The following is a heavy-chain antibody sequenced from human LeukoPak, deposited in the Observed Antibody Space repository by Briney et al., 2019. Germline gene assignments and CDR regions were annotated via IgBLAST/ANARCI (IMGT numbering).Heavy chain of an antibody. CDR1: GFTFSSYA. J-gene: IGHJ4*02. V-gene: IGHV3-23*01. CDR2: ISGSSGST. CDR3: AKTPPYDFWSGRQVWYFDY. Sequence: GGFLRLSCAASGFTFSSYAMSWVRQAPGKGLEWVSAISGSSGSTYYADSVKGRFTISRDNSKNTVYLQMNSLRAEDTAVYYGAKTPPYDFWSGRQVWYFDYWGQGTLVTVSS. D-gene: IGHD3-3*01.